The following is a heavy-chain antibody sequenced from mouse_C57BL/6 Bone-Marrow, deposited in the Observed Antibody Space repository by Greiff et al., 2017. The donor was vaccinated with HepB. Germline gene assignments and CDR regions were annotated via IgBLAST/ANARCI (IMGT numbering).Heavy chain of an antibody. CDR2: IDPSDSYT. Sequence: QVQLQQPGAELVRPGTSVKLSCKASGYTFTSYWMHWVKQRPGQGLEWIGVIDPSDSYTNYNQKFKGKATLTVDTSSSTAYMQLSSLTSEDSAVYYCAREGLYYGSSSYYAMDYWGQGTSVTVSS. J-gene: IGHJ4*01. CDR1: GYTFTSYW. D-gene: IGHD1-1*01. CDR3: AREGLYYGSSSYYAMDY. V-gene: IGHV1-59*01.